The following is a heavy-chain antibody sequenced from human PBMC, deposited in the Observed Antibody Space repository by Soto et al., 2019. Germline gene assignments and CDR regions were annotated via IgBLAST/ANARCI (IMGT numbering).Heavy chain of an antibody. Sequence: ASVKVSCKASGYTSTSYGISWVRQAPGQGLEWMGWISAYNGNTNYAQKLQGRVTMTTDTSTSTAYMELRSLRSDDTAVYYCARDRVVVVPAAIEHWGQGTLVTVSS. J-gene: IGHJ4*02. D-gene: IGHD2-2*01. CDR3: ARDRVVVVPAAIEH. CDR2: ISAYNGNT. V-gene: IGHV1-18*01. CDR1: GYTSTSYG.